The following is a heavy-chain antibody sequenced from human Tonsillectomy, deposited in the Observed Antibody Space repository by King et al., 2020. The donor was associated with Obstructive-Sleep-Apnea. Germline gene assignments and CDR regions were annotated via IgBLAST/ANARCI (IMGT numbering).Heavy chain of an antibody. CDR1: GFTFSDFY. Sequence: VQLVESGGGLVKPGGSLRLSCAASGFTFSDFYMTWIRQAPGKRLAWVSYISSSGYTIYYADSEKGRFTISRDNAKNSLYLQMNSLRAEDTAVYYCAGAIIVASEWGQGTLVTVSS. CDR3: AGAIIVASE. J-gene: IGHJ4*02. V-gene: IGHV3-11*01. CDR2: ISSSGYTI. D-gene: IGHD3-22*01.